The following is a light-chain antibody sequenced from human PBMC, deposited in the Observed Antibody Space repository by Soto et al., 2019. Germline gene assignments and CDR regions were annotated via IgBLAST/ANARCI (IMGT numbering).Light chain of an antibody. CDR3: QNYNTFPPVT. J-gene: IGKJ3*01. Sequence: DIQMTQSPSSLSASVGDRVTITCRASQDINNYLAWYQHKPGKVPKPLIYAASTLRSGVPSRLSGSGSGTDFTLAISSLQPKDVATYFCQNYNTFPPVTFGPGTKVDV. V-gene: IGKV1-27*01. CDR2: AAS. CDR1: QDINNY.